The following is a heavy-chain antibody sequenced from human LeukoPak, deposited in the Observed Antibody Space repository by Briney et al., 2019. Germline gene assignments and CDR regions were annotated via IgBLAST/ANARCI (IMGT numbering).Heavy chain of an antibody. Sequence: PGGSLLLSCAASGFTFSSYSMNWVRQAPGKGLEWVSYISSSSSTIYYADSVKGRFTISRDNAKNSLYLQMNSLRAEDTAVYYCASTQRGDYFDYWGQGTLVTVSS. CDR1: GFTFSSYS. CDR2: ISSSSSTI. J-gene: IGHJ4*02. CDR3: ASTQRGDYFDY. D-gene: IGHD2-15*01. V-gene: IGHV3-48*01.